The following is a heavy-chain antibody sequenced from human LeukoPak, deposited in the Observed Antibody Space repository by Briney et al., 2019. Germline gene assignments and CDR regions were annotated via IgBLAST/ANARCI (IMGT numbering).Heavy chain of an antibody. CDR3: TRVSGAFSPFGL. V-gene: IGHV4-4*02. CDR2: VHLNGAT. D-gene: IGHD7-27*01. Sequence: PSETLPQTRAVSGGSITTTNWWSWVRQPPGKGPEWIGEVHLNGATNYNPSLESRFSMSIDKSNNHLSLEVTSVTAADTAMYYCTRVSGAFSPFGLWGRGTLVTVSS. CDR1: GGSITTTNW. J-gene: IGHJ2*01.